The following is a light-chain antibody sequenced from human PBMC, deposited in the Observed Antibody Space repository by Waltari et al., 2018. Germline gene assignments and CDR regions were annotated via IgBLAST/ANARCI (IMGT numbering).Light chain of an antibody. J-gene: IGLJ2*01. CDR2: QHT. V-gene: IGLV3-1*01. CDR1: NLGIKY. Sequence: SYELTPPPPVSVSPGQPASITCSGDNLGIKYTSWYQQKPGQSPVLVIYQHTRRPSGIPERFSGSNSGNTATLAISGAQAMDEADYYCQAWDRSTHVVFGGGTKLTVL. CDR3: QAWDRSTHVV.